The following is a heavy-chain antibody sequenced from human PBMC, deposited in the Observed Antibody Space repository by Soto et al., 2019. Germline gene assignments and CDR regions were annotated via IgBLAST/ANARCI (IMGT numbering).Heavy chain of an antibody. Sequence: EVPLVESGGGLVQPGGSLRLSCAASGFTFSDHYIDWVRQAPGKGLEWVGRIRNRANSYTTEYAASVKGRFTVSRDDSNNSVYLQMNSLKNEDTAVYYCARSRVPAHRDLDYWGQGTLVTVSS. D-gene: IGHD2-2*01. CDR3: ARSRVPAHRDLDY. V-gene: IGHV3-72*01. J-gene: IGHJ4*02. CDR1: GFTFSDHY. CDR2: IRNRANSYTT.